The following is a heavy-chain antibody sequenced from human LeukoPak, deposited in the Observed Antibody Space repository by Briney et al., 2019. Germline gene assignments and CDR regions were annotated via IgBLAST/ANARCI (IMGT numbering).Heavy chain of an antibody. CDR2: ITGDGRGT. V-gene: IGHV3-23*01. Sequence: GGSLRLSCAASGFTFRNYVMSWVRQTPEKGLEWVSAITGDGRGTNHADSVKGRFTIFRDNSKNRLFLQMNSLRADDTAVYYCARTMTGAFFDYWGQGALVTVSS. D-gene: IGHD3-9*01. CDR1: GFTFRNYV. CDR3: ARTMTGAFFDY. J-gene: IGHJ4*02.